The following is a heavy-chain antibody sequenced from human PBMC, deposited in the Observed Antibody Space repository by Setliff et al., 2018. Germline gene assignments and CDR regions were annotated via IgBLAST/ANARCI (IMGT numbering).Heavy chain of an antibody. CDR3: ARHLSHCTMTTCYNNWFDP. Sequence: PSETLSLTCAVSGFSITSGYYWGWIRQAPGKGLEWIGSLYHSGTTYYNPSLKRRVTISLDTSKNHFSLNPNSVTAADTAVYFCARHLSHCTMTTCYNNWFDPWGQGTRVTVSS. J-gene: IGHJ5*02. V-gene: IGHV4-38-2*01. CDR2: LYHSGTT. CDR1: GFSITSGYY. D-gene: IGHD2-2*02.